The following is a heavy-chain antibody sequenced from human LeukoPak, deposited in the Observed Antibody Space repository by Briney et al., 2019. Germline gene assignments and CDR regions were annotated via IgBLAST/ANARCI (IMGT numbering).Heavy chain of an antibody. Sequence: PGGSLRLSCAASGFTFSSYGMYWVRQAPGKGLEWVSGITGRGESTYYADSVKSRFTISRDNSKNTLYLQMNSLRAGDTAIYYCAKDRRLASFDYGGQGTLVTVSS. CDR2: ITGRGEST. CDR1: GFTFSSYG. V-gene: IGHV3-23*01. CDR3: AKDRRLASFDY. J-gene: IGHJ4*02. D-gene: IGHD6-25*01.